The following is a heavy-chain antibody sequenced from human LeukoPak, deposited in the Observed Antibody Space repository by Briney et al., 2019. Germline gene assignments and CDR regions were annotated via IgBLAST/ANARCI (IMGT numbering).Heavy chain of an antibody. CDR1: GFTFSSYW. V-gene: IGHV3-7*03. Sequence: PGGSLRLSCAASGFTFSSYWMSWVRQAPGKGLEWVANIKQDGSEKYYVDSVKGRFTISRDNAKNSLYLQMNSLRAEDTAVYYCARDHGRYCSGGSCYFGGFFEYWGQGTLATVSS. CDR2: IKQDGSEK. J-gene: IGHJ4*02. CDR3: ARDHGRYCSGGSCYFGGFFEY. D-gene: IGHD2-15*01.